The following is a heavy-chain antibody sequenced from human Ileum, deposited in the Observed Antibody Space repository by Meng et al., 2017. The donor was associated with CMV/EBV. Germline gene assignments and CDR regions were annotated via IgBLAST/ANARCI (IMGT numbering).Heavy chain of an antibody. CDR3: ATAPGFYDSAPFDY. D-gene: IGHD3-22*01. J-gene: IGHJ4*02. CDR1: GCICTDAW. V-gene: IGHV3-15*01. Sequence: SGCICTDAWRSWVRQAPGKGLEWIGQIKSKSDGGTTDFAAPVKGRFSISRDDSENTLFLQMDSLKTEDTAVYYCATAPGFYDSAPFDYWGQGAPVTVSS. CDR2: IKSKSDGGTT.